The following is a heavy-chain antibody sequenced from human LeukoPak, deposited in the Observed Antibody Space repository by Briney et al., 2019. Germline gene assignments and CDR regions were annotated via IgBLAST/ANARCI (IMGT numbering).Heavy chain of an antibody. V-gene: IGHV1-69*05. J-gene: IGHJ6*03. Sequence: SLKASCKASRGTLSSYAISAVRQAPGQGLEWMGGIIPIFGTANYAQKFQGRVTITTDESTSTAYMELSSLRSEDTAVYYCARDWKRGPTYYYMDVWGKGTTVTVSS. D-gene: IGHD1-1*01. CDR1: RGTLSSYA. CDR3: ARDWKRGPTYYYMDV. CDR2: IIPIFGTA.